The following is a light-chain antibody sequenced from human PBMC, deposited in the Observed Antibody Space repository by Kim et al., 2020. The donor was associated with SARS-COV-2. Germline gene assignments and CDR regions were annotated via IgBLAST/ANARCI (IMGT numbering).Light chain of an antibody. Sequence: EIVLTQSPGPLSLSPGERATLCCRASQSVSSSYLAWYQQKPGQAPRLLIYGASSRATGIPDRFSGSGSGTDFTLTISRLEPEDFAVYYCQQYGSSPRTFGQGTKVDIK. J-gene: IGKJ1*01. V-gene: IGKV3-20*01. CDR1: QSVSSSY. CDR2: GAS. CDR3: QQYGSSPRT.